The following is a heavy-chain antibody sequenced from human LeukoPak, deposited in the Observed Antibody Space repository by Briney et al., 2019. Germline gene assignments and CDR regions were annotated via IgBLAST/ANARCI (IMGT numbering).Heavy chain of an antibody. CDR3: ARRGIGFGYFYDY. CDR1: GYTFTNYW. J-gene: IGHJ4*02. D-gene: IGHD2/OR15-2a*01. CDR2: IDPGDSYI. V-gene: IGHV5-10-1*01. Sequence: GESLRISCKGSGYTFTNYWITWVRQMPGKGLEWMGTIDPGDSYINYSPSLEGHVIMSTDKATNTAHLQWSSLKASDTGIYYCARRGIGFGYFYDYWGQGTPVTVSS.